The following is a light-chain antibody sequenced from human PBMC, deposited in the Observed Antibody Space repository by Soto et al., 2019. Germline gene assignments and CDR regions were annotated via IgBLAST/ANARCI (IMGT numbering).Light chain of an antibody. V-gene: IGKV1-5*01. CDR2: DAS. Sequence: DIQMTQSPSTLSASVGDRVTITCRASQSISSWLAWYQQKPGKAPKLLIYDASSLERGVPSRFSGSGSGTGCTLTISSLQPDDFATYYCQQYNRYPCMFRQRTKVEIK. CDR1: QSISSW. CDR3: QQYNRYPCM. J-gene: IGKJ1*01.